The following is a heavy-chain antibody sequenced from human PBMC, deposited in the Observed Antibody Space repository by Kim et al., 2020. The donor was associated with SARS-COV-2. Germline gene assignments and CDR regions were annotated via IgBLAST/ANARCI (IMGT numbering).Heavy chain of an antibody. D-gene: IGHD3-16*01. CDR2: IYYSGST. CDR3: ARGGGESYDY. J-gene: IGHJ4*02. CDR1: GGSISSGGYY. V-gene: IGHV4-31*03. Sequence: SETLSLTCTVSGGSISSGGYYWSCIRQHPGKGLEWIGYIYYSGSTYYNPSLKSRVTISVDTSKNQLSLKLSSVTAADTAVYYCARGGGESYDYWCQGTLVSVSS.